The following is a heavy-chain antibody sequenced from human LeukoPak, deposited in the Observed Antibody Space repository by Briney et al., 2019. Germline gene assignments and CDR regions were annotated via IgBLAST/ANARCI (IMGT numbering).Heavy chain of an antibody. J-gene: IGHJ4*02. Sequence: GASVKVSCKASGYTFTSYGISWVRQAPGQGLEWMGWISAYNGNTNYAQKLQGRVTMTTDTSTSTAYMELRSLRSDDTVVYYCARDHTYYYDSSGYYSRFDYWGQGTLVTVSS. CDR1: GYTFTSYG. D-gene: IGHD3-22*01. CDR2: ISAYNGNT. V-gene: IGHV1-18*01. CDR3: ARDHTYYYDSSGYYSRFDY.